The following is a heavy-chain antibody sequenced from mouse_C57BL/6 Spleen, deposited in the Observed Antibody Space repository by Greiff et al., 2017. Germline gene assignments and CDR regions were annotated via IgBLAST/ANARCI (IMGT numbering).Heavy chain of an antibody. V-gene: IGHV1-55*01. J-gene: IGHJ2*01. CDR2: IYPGSGST. CDR1: GYTFTSYW. CDR3: AREPHYGSPFDY. D-gene: IGHD1-1*01. Sequence: QVHVKQPGAELVKPGASVKMSCKASGYTFTSYWITWVKQRPGQGLEWIGDIYPGSGSTNYNEKFKSKATLTVDTSSSTAYMQLSSLTSEDSAVYYCAREPHYGSPFDYWGQGTTLTVSS.